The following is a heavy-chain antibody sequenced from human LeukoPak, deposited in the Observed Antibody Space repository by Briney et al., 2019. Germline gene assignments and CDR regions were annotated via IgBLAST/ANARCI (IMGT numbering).Heavy chain of an antibody. CDR3: ARGYYDTSGYYGEGFDY. CDR2: IGYDGSNT. D-gene: IGHD3-22*01. CDR1: GFTFSSYG. V-gene: IGHV3-33*01. Sequence: GGSLRLSCAASGFTFSSYGMHWVRQAPGKGLEWVAVIGYDGSNTYYADSVKGRFTISRDNAKNTLYLQMNSLRAEDTAMYYCARGYYDTSGYYGEGFDYWGQGTLVTVSS. J-gene: IGHJ4*02.